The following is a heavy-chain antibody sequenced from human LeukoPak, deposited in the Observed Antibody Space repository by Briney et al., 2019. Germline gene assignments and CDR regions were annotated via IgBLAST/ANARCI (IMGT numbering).Heavy chain of an antibody. CDR3: ARDSSGYYLRLYYYYMDV. CDR2: IIPIFGTA. Sequence: GASVTVSCKASGGTFSSYAISWVRQAPGQGLEWMGGIIPIFGTANYAQKFQGRVTITADESTSTAYMELSSLRSEDTAVYYCARDSSGYYLRLYYYYMDVWGKGTTVTVSS. CDR1: GGTFSSYA. V-gene: IGHV1-69*13. D-gene: IGHD3-22*01. J-gene: IGHJ6*03.